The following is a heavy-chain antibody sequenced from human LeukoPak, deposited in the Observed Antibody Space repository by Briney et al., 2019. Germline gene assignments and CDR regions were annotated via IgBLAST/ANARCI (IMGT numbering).Heavy chain of an antibody. D-gene: IGHD3-16*01. V-gene: IGHV4-59*08. CDR3: ARLIAGTWMIRFGWFDP. CDR1: GGSISSHY. Sequence: PSETLSLTCAVSGGSISSHYWSWIRQPPGKGLEWIGFIYYSGTTKYNPSLKSRVTISADTSKNQFSLKLSSVTAADTAVYYCARLIAGTWMIRFGWFDPWGQGTLVTVSS. J-gene: IGHJ5*02. CDR2: IYYSGTT.